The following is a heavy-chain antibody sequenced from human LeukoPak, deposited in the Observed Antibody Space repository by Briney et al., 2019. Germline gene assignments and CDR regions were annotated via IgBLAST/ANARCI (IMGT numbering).Heavy chain of an antibody. CDR1: GGTFSSYA. CDR2: IIPLSGTA. CDR3: ARVLLWFGESIKAYFDY. D-gene: IGHD3-10*01. J-gene: IGHJ4*02. V-gene: IGHV1-69*05. Sequence: ASVTVSCKASGGTFSSYAISWVRQAPGQGLEWMGGIIPLSGTANYAQKFQGRVTITTDESTSTAYMELSSLRSEDTAVYYCARVLLWFGESIKAYFDYWGQGTLVTVSS.